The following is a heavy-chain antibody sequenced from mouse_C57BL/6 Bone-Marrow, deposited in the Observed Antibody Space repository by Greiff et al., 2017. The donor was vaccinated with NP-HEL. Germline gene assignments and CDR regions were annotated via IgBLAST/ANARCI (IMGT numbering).Heavy chain of an antibody. Sequence: EVKLMESGPGLAKPSQTLSLTCSVTGYSITSDYWNWIRKFPGNKLEYMGYISYSGSTYYNPSLKSRISITRDTSKNQYYLQLNSVTTEDTATYYCARSPLWLRRNYYAMGYWGQGTSVTVSS. CDR3: ARSPLWLRRNYYAMGY. J-gene: IGHJ4*01. CDR1: GYSITSDY. D-gene: IGHD2-2*01. CDR2: ISYSGST. V-gene: IGHV3-8*01.